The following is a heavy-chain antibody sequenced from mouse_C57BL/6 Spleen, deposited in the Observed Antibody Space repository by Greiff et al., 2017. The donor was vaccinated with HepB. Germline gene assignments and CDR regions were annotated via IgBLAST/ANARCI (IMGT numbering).Heavy chain of an antibody. D-gene: IGHD3-2*01. Sequence: QVQLKQPGAELVMPGASVKLSCKASGYTFTSYWMHWVKQRPGQGLEWIGEIDPSDSYTNYNQKFKGKSTLTVDKSSSTAYMQLSSLTSEDSAVYYCAREGRHRRYFDYWGQGTTLTVSS. CDR3: AREGRHRRYFDY. CDR2: IDPSDSYT. J-gene: IGHJ2*01. V-gene: IGHV1-69*01. CDR1: GYTFTSYW.